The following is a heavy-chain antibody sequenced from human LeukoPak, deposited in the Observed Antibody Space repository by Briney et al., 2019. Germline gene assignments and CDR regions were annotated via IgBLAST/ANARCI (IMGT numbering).Heavy chain of an antibody. CDR3: ARGVDYALWSDSSYQFYYMDV. V-gene: IGHV1-8*03. CDR1: GYTFSSSD. J-gene: IGHJ6*03. D-gene: IGHD3-3*01. Sequence: ASVKVSCKASGYTFSSSDINWVRQATGQGLEGMGWMNPNSGHTGYAQKLQGRITFTRNTSISTAYMELSSLRPEDTAVYFCARGVDYALWSDSSYQFYYMDVWGKGATVTVSS. CDR2: MNPNSGHT.